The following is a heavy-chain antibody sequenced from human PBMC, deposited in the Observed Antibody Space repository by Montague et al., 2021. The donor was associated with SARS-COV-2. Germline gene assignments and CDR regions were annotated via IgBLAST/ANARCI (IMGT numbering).Heavy chain of an antibody. D-gene: IGHD2-2*01. CDR3: ARIVGDCSSDSCYAVR. CDR1: GASTNSNSYY. Sequence: SETLSLTCAASGASTNSNSYYWGWIRQPPGKGLDWIGSFYHTGYTCYTPSLKSRVTISGDTSKNQFSLKLTSVTAADTAVYYCARIVGDCSSDSCYAVRWGQGTVVTVSS. V-gene: IGHV4-39*01. J-gene: IGHJ4*02. CDR2: FYHTGYT.